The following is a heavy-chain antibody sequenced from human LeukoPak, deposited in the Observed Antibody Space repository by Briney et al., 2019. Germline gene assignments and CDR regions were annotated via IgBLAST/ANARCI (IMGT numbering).Heavy chain of an antibody. J-gene: IGHJ4*02. Sequence: TSETLSLTCTVSGGSISTYYWSWIRQPPGKGLEWIGYIYYSGSTNYNPSLKSRVTIPVDTSKNQFSLKLSSVTAADTAVYYCARDSRSYYASSGYYGTFDYWGQGTLVTVSS. D-gene: IGHD3-22*01. CDR3: ARDSRSYYASSGYYGTFDY. V-gene: IGHV4-59*01. CDR2: IYYSGST. CDR1: GGSISTYY.